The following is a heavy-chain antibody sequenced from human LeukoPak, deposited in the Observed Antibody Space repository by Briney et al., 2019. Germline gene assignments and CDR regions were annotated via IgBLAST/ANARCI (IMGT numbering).Heavy chain of an antibody. J-gene: IGHJ4*02. CDR2: IKQDGSEK. D-gene: IGHD3-10*01. V-gene: IGHV3-7*01. CDR3: ARVLRFGEFRY. Sequence: PGGSLRLSCAASVFTFSSYWMSWVRQAPGKGLEWVANIKQDGSEKYYVDSVKGRFTISRDNAKNSLYLQMNSLRAEDTAVYYCARVLRFGEFRYWGQGTLVTVSS. CDR1: VFTFSSYW.